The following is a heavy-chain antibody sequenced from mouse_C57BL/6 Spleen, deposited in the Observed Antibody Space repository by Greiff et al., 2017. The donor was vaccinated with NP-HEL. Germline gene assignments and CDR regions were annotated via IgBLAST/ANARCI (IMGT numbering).Heavy chain of an antibody. V-gene: IGHV1-64*01. CDR1: GYTFTSYW. CDR2: IHPNSGST. CDR3: SYYYGSSLPFVY. D-gene: IGHD1-1*01. J-gene: IGHJ3*01. Sequence: QVQLQQPGAELVKPGASVKLSCKASGYTFTSYWMHWVKQRPGQGLEWIGMIHPNSGSTNYNEKFKSKATLTVDKSSSTAYMQLSSLTSEDSAVYYCSYYYGSSLPFVYWGQGTLVTVSA.